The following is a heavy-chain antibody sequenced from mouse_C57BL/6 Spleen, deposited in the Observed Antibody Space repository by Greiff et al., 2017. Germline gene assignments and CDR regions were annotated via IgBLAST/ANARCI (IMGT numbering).Heavy chain of an antibody. CDR1: GYTFTEYT. CDR2: FYPGSGSI. J-gene: IGHJ3*01. CDR3: ARHEGRHYGWFAY. V-gene: IGHV1-62-2*01. D-gene: IGHD1-1*02. Sequence: VQLVESGAELVKPGASVKLSCKASGYTFTEYTIHWVKQRTGQGLEWIGWFYPGSGSIKYNEKFKDKATLTADKSSSTVYMELSSVTSEDSAVYFCARHEGRHYGWFAYWGQGTLVTVSA.